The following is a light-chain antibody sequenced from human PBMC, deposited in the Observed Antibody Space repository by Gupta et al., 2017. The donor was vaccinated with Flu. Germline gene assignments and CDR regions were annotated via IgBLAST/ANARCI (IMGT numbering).Light chain of an antibody. CDR1: SSDIGYYNY. V-gene: IGLV2-14*01. Sequence: QSALTQPASVSGSPGQSLTISCTGTSSDIGYYNYVSWYQQYPGKVPKLMIYEVRDRPSGISDRFSASKSGNTASLTISGLQAEDEADYYCSSYTGSVTVFGGGTKLTVL. CDR3: SSYTGSVTV. CDR2: EVR. J-gene: IGLJ3*02.